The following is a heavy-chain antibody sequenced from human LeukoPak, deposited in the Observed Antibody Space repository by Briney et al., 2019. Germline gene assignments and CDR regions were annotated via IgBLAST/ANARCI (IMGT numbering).Heavy chain of an antibody. CDR2: VSAYNGNT. CDR1: GYPFTSYG. V-gene: IGHV1-18*01. J-gene: IGHJ4*02. CDR3: ARDLVDTAMVTFFGY. Sequence: ASVKVSFQASGYPFTSYGIRWVRQAPGQGVEWVGWVSAYNGNTNYAQKLQGRVTMTTDTSTSTAYMELRSLRSDDTAVYYCARDLVDTAMVTFFGYWGQGTLVTVSS. D-gene: IGHD5-18*01.